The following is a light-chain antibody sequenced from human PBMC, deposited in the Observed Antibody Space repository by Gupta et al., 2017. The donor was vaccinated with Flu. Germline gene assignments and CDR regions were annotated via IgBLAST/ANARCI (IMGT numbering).Light chain of an antibody. J-gene: IGLJ3*02. V-gene: IGLV2-8*01. Sequence: SVTTSCTGTNSDVGGYRYVSWYQQHPGNAPKRMLYDVPKRPSAVPDRVSGSKSGNKASLPVSGLQAEDEADAYCSSSAGRKFVVFGGGTRLTVL. CDR1: NSDVGGYRY. CDR3: SSSAGRKFVV. CDR2: DVP.